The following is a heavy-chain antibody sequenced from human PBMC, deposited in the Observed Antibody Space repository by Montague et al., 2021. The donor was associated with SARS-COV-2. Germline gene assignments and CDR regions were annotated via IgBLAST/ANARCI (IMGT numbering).Heavy chain of an antibody. CDR3: TDYASGTSWH. Sequence: SLRLSCAGSGFTFNNAWESWVRQAPGKGLEWVGRILPQTNGETTDYAAPVRGRFTISRDDSTNTLYLQMYGLETDDTAVYYCTDYASGTSWHWGQGTLVTVSS. CDR1: GFTFNNAW. D-gene: IGHD3-10*01. V-gene: IGHV3-15*01. J-gene: IGHJ1*01. CDR2: ILPQTNGETT.